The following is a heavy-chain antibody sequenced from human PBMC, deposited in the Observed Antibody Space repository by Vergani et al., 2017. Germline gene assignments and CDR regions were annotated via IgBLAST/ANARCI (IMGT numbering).Heavy chain of an antibody. D-gene: IGHD5-24*01. CDR3: ARSRRDGYGFDY. V-gene: IGHV3-23*01. Sequence: EVQLLESWGGLVQPGGSLRLSCAASGFTFSSYAMSWVRQAPGKGLEWVSAISGSGGSTYYADSVKGRFTISRDNSKNTLYLQMNSLRAEDTAVYYCARSRRDGYGFDYWGQGTLVTVSS. CDR1: GFTFSSYA. J-gene: IGHJ4*02. CDR2: ISGSGGST.